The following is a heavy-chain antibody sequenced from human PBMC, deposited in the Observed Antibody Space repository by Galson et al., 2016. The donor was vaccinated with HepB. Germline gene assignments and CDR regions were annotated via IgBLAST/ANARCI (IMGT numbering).Heavy chain of an antibody. Sequence: SENLSLTCTVSGGSISSYYWSWIRQPPGKGLEWIGYIYYSGSTNYNPSLKSRVTISVDTSKNQFSLKLSAVTAADTAVYYCAIASPRDSSGWYPDSFEIWGQGTMVTVSS. CDR1: GGSISSYY. J-gene: IGHJ3*02. D-gene: IGHD6-19*01. V-gene: IGHV4-59*01. CDR3: AIASPRDSSGWYPDSFEI. CDR2: IYYSGST.